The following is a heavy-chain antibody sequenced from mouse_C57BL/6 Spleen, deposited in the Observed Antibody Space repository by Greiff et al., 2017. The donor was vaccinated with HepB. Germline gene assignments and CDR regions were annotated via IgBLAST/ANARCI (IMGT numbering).Heavy chain of an antibody. Sequence: QVQLQQPGAELVKPGASVKLSCKASGYTFTSYWMHWVKQRPGQGLEWIGMIHPNSGSTNYNEKFKSKATLTVDKSSSTAYMQLSSLTSEDSAVYFCARGGSSGYVNYFDYWGQGTTLTVSS. CDR1: GYTFTSYW. CDR2: IHPNSGST. CDR3: ARGGSSGYVNYFDY. V-gene: IGHV1-64*01. D-gene: IGHD3-2*02. J-gene: IGHJ2*01.